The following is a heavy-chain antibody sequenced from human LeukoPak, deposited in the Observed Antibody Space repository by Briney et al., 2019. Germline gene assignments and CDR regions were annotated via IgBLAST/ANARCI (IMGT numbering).Heavy chain of an antibody. J-gene: IGHJ3*02. CDR2: IYYSGST. CDR1: GYSISSGYY. CDR3: ARGMARAFDI. V-gene: IGHV4-38-2*02. Sequence: PSETLSLTCTVSGYSISSGYYWGWIRQPPGKGLEWIGYIYYSGSTNYNPSLKSRVTISVDTSKNQFSLKLSSVTAADTAVYYCARGMARAFDIWGQGTMVTVSS. D-gene: IGHD2-8*01.